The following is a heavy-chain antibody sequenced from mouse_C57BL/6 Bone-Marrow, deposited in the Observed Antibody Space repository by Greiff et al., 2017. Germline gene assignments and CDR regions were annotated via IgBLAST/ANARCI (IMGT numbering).Heavy chain of an antibody. CDR1: GFTFSSYA. Sequence: EVQLQESGGGLVKPGGSLKLSCAASGFTFSSYAMSWVRQTPEKRLEWVATISDGGSYTYYPDNVKGRFTISRDNAKNNLYLQMSHLKSEDTAMYYCARVAAPYWGQGTLVTVSA. CDR3: ARVAAPY. J-gene: IGHJ3*01. CDR2: ISDGGSYT. V-gene: IGHV5-4*01.